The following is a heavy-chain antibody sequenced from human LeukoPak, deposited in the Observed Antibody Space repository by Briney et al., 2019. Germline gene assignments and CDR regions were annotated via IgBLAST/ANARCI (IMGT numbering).Heavy chain of an antibody. Sequence: GGSLRLSCTASGFTFSDYYMSWIRQAPGKGLEWVSYISSSGSTIYYADSVRGRFTISRDNAKNSLYLQMNSLRAEDTAVYYCAREISGERTYYFDYWGQGTLVTVSS. D-gene: IGHD1-26*01. CDR2: ISSSGSTI. CDR3: AREISGERTYYFDY. V-gene: IGHV3-11*01. CDR1: GFTFSDYY. J-gene: IGHJ4*02.